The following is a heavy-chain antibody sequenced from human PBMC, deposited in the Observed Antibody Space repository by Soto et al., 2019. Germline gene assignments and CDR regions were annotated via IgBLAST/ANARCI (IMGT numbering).Heavy chain of an antibody. CDR3: ARLYGDYVYYFDY. J-gene: IGHJ4*02. Sequence: SETLSLTCTVSGGSISSYYWSWIRQPPGKGLEWIGYIYYSGSTNYNPSLKSRVTISVDTSKNQFSLKLSSVTAADTAVYYCARLYGDYVYYFDYWGQGTLVTVSS. D-gene: IGHD4-17*01. CDR2: IYYSGST. V-gene: IGHV4-59*01. CDR1: GGSISSYY.